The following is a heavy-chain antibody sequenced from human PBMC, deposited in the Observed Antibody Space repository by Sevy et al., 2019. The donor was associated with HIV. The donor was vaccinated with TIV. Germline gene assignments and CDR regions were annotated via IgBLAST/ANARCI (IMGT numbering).Heavy chain of an antibody. Sequence: GGSLRLSCAASGFTLSSYAMSWVRQAPGKGLEWVSGISGSGGSTYYADSVKGRFAISRDNSKNTLYLQMNSLRAEDTAVYYCAKDRVWELGDAFDIWGQGTMVTVSS. CDR2: ISGSGGST. J-gene: IGHJ3*02. CDR3: AKDRVWELGDAFDI. CDR1: GFTLSSYA. D-gene: IGHD1-26*01. V-gene: IGHV3-23*01.